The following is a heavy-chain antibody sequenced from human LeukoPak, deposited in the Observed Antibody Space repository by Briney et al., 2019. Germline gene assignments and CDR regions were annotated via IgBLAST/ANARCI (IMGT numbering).Heavy chain of an antibody. D-gene: IGHD3-22*01. CDR2: ISAYNGNT. V-gene: IGHV1-18*01. CDR1: GYTFTSYG. CDR3: AREYRSGLSGSTPWNN. Sequence: ASVTVSCKASGYTFTSYGISWVRQAPGQGLEWMGWISAYNGNTNYAQKLQGRVTMTTDTSTSTAYMELRSLRSDDTAVYYCAREYRSGLSGSTPWNNWGQGTLVTVSS. J-gene: IGHJ4*02.